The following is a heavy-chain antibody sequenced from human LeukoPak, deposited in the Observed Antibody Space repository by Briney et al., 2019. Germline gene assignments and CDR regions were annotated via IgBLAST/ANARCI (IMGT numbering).Heavy chain of an antibody. D-gene: IGHD6-13*01. J-gene: IGHJ4*02. CDR3: ARDQGSLTRSWYTGY. CDR2: INPYSGDT. CDR1: GYTFTGYH. Sequence: ASVKVSCKASGYTFTGYHIHWVRQAPGQGLEWMGRINPYSGDTNFAQKFQGTVTMARDTSITTAYMDPSSLTPDDTAVYFCARDQGSLTRSWYTGYWGQGTQVTVSS. V-gene: IGHV1-2*06.